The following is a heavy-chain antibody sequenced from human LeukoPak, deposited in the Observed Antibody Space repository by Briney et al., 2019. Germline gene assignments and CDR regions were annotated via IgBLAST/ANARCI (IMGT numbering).Heavy chain of an antibody. D-gene: IGHD3-3*01. V-gene: IGHV4-34*01. Sequence: GSLRLSCAASGFTFSSYAMTWVRQPPGKGLEWIGDINHSGSTNYNPSLKSRVTISVDTSKNQFSLKLSSVTAADTAVYYCARGGSDFWSGSGGGLFDYWGQGTLVTVSS. CDR1: GFTFSSYA. CDR2: INHSGST. CDR3: ARGGSDFWSGSGGGLFDY. J-gene: IGHJ4*02.